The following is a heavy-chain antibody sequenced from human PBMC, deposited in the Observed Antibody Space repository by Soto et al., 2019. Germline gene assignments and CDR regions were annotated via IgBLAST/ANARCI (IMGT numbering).Heavy chain of an antibody. V-gene: IGHV1-69*06. CDR1: GGTFSSYA. D-gene: IGHD6-19*01. J-gene: IGHJ4*02. Sequence: QVQLVQSGAEVKKPGSSVKVSCKASGGTFSSYAISWVRQAPGQGLEWMGGIIPIFGTSNYAQKVQGRVKITADNATSTAYMELSSRIAEDTSVYYCARVVGSVAGFPDYWGQGTLVTVSS. CDR2: IIPIFGTS. CDR3: ARVVGSVAGFPDY.